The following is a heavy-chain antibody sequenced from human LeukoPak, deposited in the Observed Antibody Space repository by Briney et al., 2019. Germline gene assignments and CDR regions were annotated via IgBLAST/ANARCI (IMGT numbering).Heavy chain of an antibody. CDR1: GYTFSDYY. V-gene: IGHV1-2*02. D-gene: IGHD5-24*01. J-gene: IGHJ5*02. CDR2: INPNSGDT. Sequence: ASVKVSCKTSGYTFSDYYIHWIRQAPGQGLEWVGWINPNSGDTDYAQKFQGRVTVTRDTSISTAYMELGRLRSDDTAVYYCARDNSLQDMAWWFDPWGQGTLVIVSS. CDR3: ARDNSLQDMAWWFDP.